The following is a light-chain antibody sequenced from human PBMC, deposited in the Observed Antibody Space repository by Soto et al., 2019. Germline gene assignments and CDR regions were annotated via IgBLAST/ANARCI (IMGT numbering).Light chain of an antibody. J-gene: IGLJ1*01. CDR3: SSYTTSSTYV. CDR1: SIDVGSYNF. V-gene: IGLV2-14*01. CDR2: EVS. Sequence: QSVLTQPASVSGSPGQSITISCTGTSIDVGSYNFVSWYQQLPGKPPKLMIYEVSNRRSGVSNRFSGSKSGNTASLTISGVQAEDDADYYCSSYTTSSTYVFGSGTKVTV.